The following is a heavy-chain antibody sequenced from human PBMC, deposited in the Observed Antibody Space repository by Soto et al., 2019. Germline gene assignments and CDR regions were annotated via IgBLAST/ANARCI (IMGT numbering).Heavy chain of an antibody. V-gene: IGHV1-69*12. CDR1: GGTFSSYA. D-gene: IGHD4-17*01. CDR2: IIPIFGTA. J-gene: IGHJ6*02. Sequence: QVQLVQSGAEVKKPGSSVKVSCKASGGTFSSYAISWVRQAPGQGLEWMGGIIPIFGTANYAQKFQGRVTITADQFTSTAYMELRSLRSEDTAVDYCARGTTVTWGYYYGMDVWGQGTTVTVSS. CDR3: ARGTTVTWGYYYGMDV.